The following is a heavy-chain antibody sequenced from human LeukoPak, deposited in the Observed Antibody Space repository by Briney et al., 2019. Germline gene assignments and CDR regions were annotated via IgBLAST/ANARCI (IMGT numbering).Heavy chain of an antibody. CDR1: GFTFSSYS. CDR2: ISSSSSTI. J-gene: IGHJ4*02. CDR3: ASLLYGYSYGPFHH. D-gene: IGHD5-18*01. Sequence: PGGSLRLSCAASGFTFSSYSMNWVRQAPGKGLEWVSYISSSSSTIYYADSVKGRFIISRDNAKNSLYLQMDSLRAEDTAIYYCASLLYGYSYGPFHHWGQGTLVTVSS. V-gene: IGHV3-48*04.